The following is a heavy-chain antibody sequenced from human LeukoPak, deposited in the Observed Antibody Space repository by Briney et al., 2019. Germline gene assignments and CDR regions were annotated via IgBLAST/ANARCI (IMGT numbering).Heavy chain of an antibody. CDR2: ININTGGT. CDR1: GYSFTDYH. CDR3: ARDRPGYSIGFAP. J-gene: IGHJ5*02. V-gene: IGHV1-2*02. D-gene: IGHD1-26*01. Sequence: ASVKVSCKASGYSFTDYHMHWVRQAPGQGLEWMGWININTGGTNYAQKFQGRVTLTRDTSITIAYMEMSSLRSDDTAVYYCARDRPGYSIGFAPWGQGTLVTVSS.